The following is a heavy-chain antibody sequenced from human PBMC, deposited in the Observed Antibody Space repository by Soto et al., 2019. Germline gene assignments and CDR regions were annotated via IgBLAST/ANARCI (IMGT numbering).Heavy chain of an antibody. CDR3: ARSLILWFGELSRRGGYYYCMDV. Sequence: QVQLQQWGAGLLKPSETLSLTCAVYGGSFSGYQWTWIRQTPGKGLEWIGEINDSGNINYNPSLKSGVTILVDTAKKQISMKLSSGTGAGTAVYYSARSLILWFGELSRRGGYYYCMDVWGKGTTVTVSS. J-gene: IGHJ6*03. D-gene: IGHD3-10*01. V-gene: IGHV4-34*01. CDR2: INDSGNI. CDR1: GGSFSGYQ.